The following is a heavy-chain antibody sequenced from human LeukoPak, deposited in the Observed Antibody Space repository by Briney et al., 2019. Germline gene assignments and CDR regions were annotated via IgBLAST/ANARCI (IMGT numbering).Heavy chain of an antibody. CDR1: GYTFTSYG. V-gene: IGHV1-18*01. D-gene: IGHD6-13*01. Sequence: VASVKVSCKASGYTFTSYGISWVRQAPGQGLEWMGWISAYNGNTNYAQKLQGRVTMTTDTSTSTAYMELRSLRSDDTAVYYCARDLLSIAAAAADAFDIWGQGTMVTVSS. J-gene: IGHJ3*02. CDR3: ARDLLSIAAAAADAFDI. CDR2: ISAYNGNT.